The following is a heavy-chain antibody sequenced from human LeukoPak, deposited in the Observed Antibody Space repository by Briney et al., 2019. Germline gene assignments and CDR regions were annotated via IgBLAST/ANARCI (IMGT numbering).Heavy chain of an antibody. Sequence: HPGGSLRLSCAVSGFTFSGYWMSWVRQAPGKGLEWVANIKQDGSEKYYVDSVKGRFTISRDNAKNSLYLQMNSLRAEDTAVYYCARVYHSTTGTTQDYWGQGTLVTVSS. CDR2: IKQDGSEK. D-gene: IGHD1-1*01. V-gene: IGHV3-7*01. CDR1: GFTFSGYW. J-gene: IGHJ4*02. CDR3: ARVYHSTTGTTQDY.